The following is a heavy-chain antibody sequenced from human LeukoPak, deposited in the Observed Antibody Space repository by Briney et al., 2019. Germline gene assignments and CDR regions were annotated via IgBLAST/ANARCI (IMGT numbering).Heavy chain of an antibody. Sequence: SETLSLTCTVSGDSASRDSWSWIRQAPGKGLEWIGDIYYSGDTNYGPSLKSRVTISVDTSKNQFSLKLTSVTAADTAVYYCARIIAGRFDYWGPGSLVTVSS. J-gene: IGHJ4*01. CDR2: IYYSGDT. D-gene: IGHD2-21*01. CDR3: ARIIAGRFDY. CDR1: GDSASRDS. V-gene: IGHV4-59*02.